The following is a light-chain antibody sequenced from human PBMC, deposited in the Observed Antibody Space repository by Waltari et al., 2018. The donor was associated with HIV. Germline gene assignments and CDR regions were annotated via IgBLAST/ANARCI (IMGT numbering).Light chain of an antibody. J-gene: IGKJ1*01. V-gene: IGKV4-1*01. CDR3: QQYYSTPWT. CDR2: WAS. Sequence: DIVMTQSPDSLVVSLGERATINCKSSQSVLYRSNNRNYLAWYQQKPGQPPKLLIYWASTRESGVPDRFSGRGSGTDFTLTISRLQAEDVAVYYCQQYYSTPWTFGQGTKVEIK. CDR1: QSVLYRSNNRNY.